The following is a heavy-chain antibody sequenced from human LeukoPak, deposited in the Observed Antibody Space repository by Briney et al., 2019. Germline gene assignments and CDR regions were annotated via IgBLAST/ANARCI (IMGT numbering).Heavy chain of an antibody. CDR1: GYTFTSYY. CDR2: INPSGGST. CDR3: AREKRITMVRGVTPPAFDI. D-gene: IGHD3-10*01. V-gene: IGHV1-46*01. Sequence: ASVKVSCKASGYTFTSYYMHWVRQAPGQGLEWMGIINPSGGSTSYAQKFQGRVTMTRDMSTSTVYMELSSLRSEDTAVYYCAREKRITMVRGVTPPAFDIWGQGTMVTVSS. J-gene: IGHJ3*02.